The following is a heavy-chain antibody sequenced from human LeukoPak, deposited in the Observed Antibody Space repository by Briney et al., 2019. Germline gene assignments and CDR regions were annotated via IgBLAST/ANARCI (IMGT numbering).Heavy chain of an antibody. CDR1: GGSISSSSYY. Sequence: SETLSLTCTVSGGSISSSSYYWGWFRQPPGKGLEWIGSIYYSGSTYYNPSLKSRVTISVDTSKNQFSLKLSSVTAADTAVYYCVRRSSSSYNWFDPWGQGTLVTVSS. CDR2: IYYSGST. J-gene: IGHJ5*02. V-gene: IGHV4-39*01. CDR3: VRRSSSSYNWFDP. D-gene: IGHD6-6*01.